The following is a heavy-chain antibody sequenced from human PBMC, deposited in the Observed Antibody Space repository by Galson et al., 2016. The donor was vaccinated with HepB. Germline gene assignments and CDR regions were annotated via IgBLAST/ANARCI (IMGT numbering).Heavy chain of an antibody. D-gene: IGHD6-13*01. Sequence: APGKGLEWVAIIYSGGATYYADSVKGRFTISRDNSKNTLHLQTNSLRAEDTAIYYCARDPGRIAAAGHLDSWGQGTLVTVSS. CDR3: ARDPGRIAAAGHLDS. CDR2: IYSGGAT. J-gene: IGHJ5*01. V-gene: IGHV3-53*01.